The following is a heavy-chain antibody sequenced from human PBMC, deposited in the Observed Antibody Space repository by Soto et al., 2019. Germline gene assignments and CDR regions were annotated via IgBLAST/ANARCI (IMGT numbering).Heavy chain of an antibody. V-gene: IGHV4-59*01. CDR1: GGSISSYY. Sequence: SETLSLTCTVSGGSISSYYWSWIRQPPGKGLEWIGYIYYSGSTNYNPSLKSRVTISVDTSKNQFSLKLSSVTAADTAVYYCARGRGGWFINQLLNSFDISGRRTIVIVSS. D-gene: IGHD2-2*01. CDR3: ARGRGGWFINQLLNSFDI. CDR2: IYYSGST. J-gene: IGHJ3*02.